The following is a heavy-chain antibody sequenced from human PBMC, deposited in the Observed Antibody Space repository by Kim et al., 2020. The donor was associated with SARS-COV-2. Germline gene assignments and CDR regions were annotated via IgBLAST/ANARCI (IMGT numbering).Heavy chain of an antibody. CDR1: GGSFSGYY. V-gene: IGHV4-34*01. CDR2: INHSGST. Sequence: SETLSLTCAVYGGSFSGYYWSWIRQPPGKGLEWIGEINHSGSTNYNPSLKSRVTISVDTSKNQFSLKLSSVTAADTAVYYCARGSGLDYKNWGQGTLVTVSS. D-gene: IGHD3-10*01. CDR3: ARGSGLDYKN. J-gene: IGHJ4*02.